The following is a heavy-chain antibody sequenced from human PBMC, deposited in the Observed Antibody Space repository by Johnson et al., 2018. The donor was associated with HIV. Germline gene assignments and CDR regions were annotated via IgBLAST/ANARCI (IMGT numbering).Heavy chain of an antibody. J-gene: IGHJ3*01. CDR1: GIIVTGNF. D-gene: IGHD3-16*01. Sequence: VQLVESGGGLVQPGGSLRLSCAASGIIVTGNFMSWVRQAPGKGLEWVSVINAGGDTYYADYVKGRFTIFRDNSKNTLHLQMNSLRPEDTAVYYCARGGKRVMAAFDLGGPGTMVSVSS. CDR3: ARGGKRVMAAFDL. V-gene: IGHV3-66*02. CDR2: INAGGDT.